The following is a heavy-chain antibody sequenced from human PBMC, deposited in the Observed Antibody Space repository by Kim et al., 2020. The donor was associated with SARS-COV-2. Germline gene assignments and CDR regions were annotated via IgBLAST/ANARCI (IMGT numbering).Heavy chain of an antibody. CDR1: GYTLTELS. V-gene: IGHV1-24*01. D-gene: IGHD6-13*01. CDR2: FDPEDGET. CDR3: ATDKPYSSSWPRYY. Sequence: ASVKVSCKVSGYTLTELSMHWVRQAPGKGLEWMGGFDPEDGETIYAQKFQGRVTMTEDTPTDTAYMELSSLRSEDTAVYYCATDKPYSSSWPRYYWGQGTLVTVSS. J-gene: IGHJ4*02.